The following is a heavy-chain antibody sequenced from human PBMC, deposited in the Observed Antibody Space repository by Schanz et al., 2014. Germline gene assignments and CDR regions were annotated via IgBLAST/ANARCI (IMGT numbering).Heavy chain of an antibody. Sequence: EVQLVESGGGLVKPGGSLRLSCAASGFTFSSYGMNWVRQAPGKGLEWVSYISSSSSYIYYADSMKGRFTISRDNAKNSLYLQMNSLRAEDTAVYYCARRGTTNWYMGIDSWGQGTLVTVSS. V-gene: IGHV3-21*01. CDR1: GFTFSSYG. CDR2: ISSSSSYI. D-gene: IGHD1-1*01. J-gene: IGHJ4*02. CDR3: ARRGTTNWYMGIDS.